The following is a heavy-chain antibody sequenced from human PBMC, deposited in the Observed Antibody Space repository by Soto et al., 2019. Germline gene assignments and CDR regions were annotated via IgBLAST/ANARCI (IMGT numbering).Heavy chain of an antibody. J-gene: IGHJ4*02. D-gene: IGHD5-12*01. CDR3: ARGERGYSGYDPAFDY. CDR2: IIPIFGTA. Sequence: SVKVSCKASGCTFSSYAISWVRQAPGQGLEWMGGIIPIFGTANYAQKFQGRVTITADESTSTAYMELSSLRSEDTAVYYCARGERGYSGYDPAFDYWGQGTLVTVS. V-gene: IGHV1-69*13. CDR1: GCTFSSYA.